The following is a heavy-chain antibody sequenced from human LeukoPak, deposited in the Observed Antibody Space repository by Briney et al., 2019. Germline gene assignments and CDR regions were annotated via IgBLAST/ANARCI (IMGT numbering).Heavy chain of an antibody. CDR1: GGSSSGYY. Sequence: SETLSLTCVLYGGSSSGYYWSWIRQPPGKGLEWIGEINHSGSTNYNPSLKSRVTISVDTSKNQFSLKLSSVTAADTAVYYCARRRIASNYMDVWGKGTTVTISS. D-gene: IGHD3-16*02. J-gene: IGHJ6*03. CDR3: ARRRIASNYMDV. CDR2: INHSGST. V-gene: IGHV4-34*01.